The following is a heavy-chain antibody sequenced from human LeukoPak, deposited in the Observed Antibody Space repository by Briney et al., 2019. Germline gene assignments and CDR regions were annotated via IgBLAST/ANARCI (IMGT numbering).Heavy chain of an antibody. CDR3: AKVRDCSSIGCLLGDIDY. Sequence: PGGSLRLSCAASGFTFYTFAMNWVHQAPGKGLEWVSGISSGGGSTYYADSVKGRFTISRDNSKNTLYLQTNSLRAEDTAVYYCAKVRDCSSIGCLLGDIDYWGQGTLVTVSS. CDR2: ISSGGGST. D-gene: IGHD2-2*01. CDR1: GFTFYTFA. V-gene: IGHV3-23*01. J-gene: IGHJ4*02.